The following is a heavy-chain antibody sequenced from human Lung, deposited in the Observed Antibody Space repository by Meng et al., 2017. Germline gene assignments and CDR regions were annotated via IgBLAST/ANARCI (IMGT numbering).Heavy chain of an antibody. CDR2: VYSSGSA. CDR1: GGSISGYF. CDR3: ARGVGSLDF. J-gene: IGHJ4*02. Sequence: VRLQRSGQGRVKPSETLSLTCDVSGGSISGYFWTWIRQPAGKGLDWIGRVYSSGSANYNPSLKSRVTMSVDRSKNQFSLQLTSVTAADTAVYYCARGVGSLDFWGQGALVTVSS. D-gene: IGHD5/OR15-5a*01. V-gene: IGHV4-4*07.